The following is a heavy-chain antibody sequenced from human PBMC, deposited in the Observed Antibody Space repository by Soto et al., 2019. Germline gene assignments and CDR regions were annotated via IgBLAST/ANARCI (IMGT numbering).Heavy chain of an antibody. CDR1: GYTFTSYC. Sequence: ASLKDSCTASGYTFTSYCISCVRQSPGQGLEWMGWISAYNGNTNYAQKLQGRVTMTTDTSTSTAYMELRSLRSDDTAVYYCARGITRDAFDIWGQGTMVTVS. V-gene: IGHV1-18*01. J-gene: IGHJ3*02. CDR2: ISAYNGNT. D-gene: IGHD2-2*01. CDR3: ARGITRDAFDI.